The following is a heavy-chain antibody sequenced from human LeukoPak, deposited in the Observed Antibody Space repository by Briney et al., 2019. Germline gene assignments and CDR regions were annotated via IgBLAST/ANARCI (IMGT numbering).Heavy chain of an antibody. CDR1: GFTFSTYT. CDR2: IGSSGGGI. V-gene: IGHV3-23*01. D-gene: IGHD7-27*01. J-gene: IGHJ4*02. CDR3: AIDPNWGTHS. Sequence: GGSLRLSCAASGFTFSTYTMYWVRHPPGKRLEWVSIIGSSGGGIHYADSVKGRYTISRDNSKNALYLQMNSLRVEDTAVYYCAIDPNWGTHSWGQGVLVTVSS.